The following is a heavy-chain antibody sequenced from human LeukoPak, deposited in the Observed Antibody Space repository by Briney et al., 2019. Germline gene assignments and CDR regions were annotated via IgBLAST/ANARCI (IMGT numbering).Heavy chain of an antibody. CDR1: GYSFTSYW. Sequence: GESLKISCKGSGYSFTSYWIGWVRQMPGKGLEWMGIIYPGDFDTRYSPSFQGQVTISADKSISTAYLQWSSLKASDTAMYYCARQDCSSTSCYLGGWFDPWGQGTLVTVSS. CDR3: ARQDCSSTSCYLGGWFDP. J-gene: IGHJ5*02. CDR2: IYPGDFDT. D-gene: IGHD2-2*01. V-gene: IGHV5-51*01.